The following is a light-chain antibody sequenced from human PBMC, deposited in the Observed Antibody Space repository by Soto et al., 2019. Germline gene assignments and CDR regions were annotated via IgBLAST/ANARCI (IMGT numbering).Light chain of an antibody. CDR1: SSNIGSNI. Sequence: QSVLTQSPSASGTPGQRVTISCSGSSSNIGSNIVNWYQQLPGTAPKLLIYSNNQRPSGVPDRFSGSKSGTSASLAISGLQSEDEADYYCAAWDDSLNGLYVFGSGTKLTVL. J-gene: IGLJ1*01. CDR2: SNN. CDR3: AAWDDSLNGLYV. V-gene: IGLV1-44*01.